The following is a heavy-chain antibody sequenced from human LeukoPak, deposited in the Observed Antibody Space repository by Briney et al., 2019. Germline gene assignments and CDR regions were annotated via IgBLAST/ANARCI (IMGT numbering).Heavy chain of an antibody. CDR2: ISGSGGST. CDR1: GFTFSSYA. J-gene: IGHJ4*02. D-gene: IGHD6-19*01. CDR3: AKGHSVAGSADY. Sequence: GGSLRLSCAASGFTFSSYAMSWVRQAPGKGLEWVSAISGSGGSTYYAASVKGRLTISRDNSKNTLYLQMNSLRAEDTAVYYRAKGHSVAGSADYWGQGTLVTVSS. V-gene: IGHV3-23*01.